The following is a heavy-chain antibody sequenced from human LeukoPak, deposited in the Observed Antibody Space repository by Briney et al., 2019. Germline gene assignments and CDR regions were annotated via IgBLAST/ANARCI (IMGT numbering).Heavy chain of an antibody. V-gene: IGHV4-39*07. CDR1: GGSISSSDYY. Sequence: SQTLSLTCTVSGGSISSSDYYWGWIRQPPGKGLEWIGTMFYNGATKSNPSLSSRVTMSIDTSKNQFSLKLRSVTAADTAVYYCAREARFALPVVGSGDYWGQGTLVTVSS. D-gene: IGHD6-19*01. CDR3: AREARFALPVVGSGDY. CDR2: MFYNGAT. J-gene: IGHJ4*02.